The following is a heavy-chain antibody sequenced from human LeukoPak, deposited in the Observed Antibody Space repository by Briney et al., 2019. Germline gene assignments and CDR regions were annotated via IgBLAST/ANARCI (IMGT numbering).Heavy chain of an antibody. Sequence: GGSLRLSCAASGFTFSNSWMHWVRQAPGKGLVWVSIIKSDGSTIYADSVKGRFTISRDNAKSTIYLQMNSLRAEDTAVYYCARDYYYSVDYWGQGTLVTVSS. D-gene: IGHD3-22*01. CDR2: IKSDGST. V-gene: IGHV3-74*01. CDR3: ARDYYYSVDY. CDR1: GFTFSNSW. J-gene: IGHJ4*02.